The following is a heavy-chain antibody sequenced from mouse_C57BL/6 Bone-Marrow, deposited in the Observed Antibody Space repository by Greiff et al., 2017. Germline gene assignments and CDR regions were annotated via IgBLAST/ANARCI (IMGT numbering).Heavy chain of an antibody. J-gene: IGHJ2*01. CDR2: INPNNGGT. Sequence: VQLQQSGPELVKPGASVKISCKASGYTFTDYYMNWVKQSHGKSLEWIGDINPNNGGTSYNQKFKGKATLTVDKSSSTAYMELRSLTSEDSAVYYCARDHYVDYWGQGTTLTVSS. V-gene: IGHV1-26*01. CDR1: GYTFTDYY. CDR3: ARDHYVDY.